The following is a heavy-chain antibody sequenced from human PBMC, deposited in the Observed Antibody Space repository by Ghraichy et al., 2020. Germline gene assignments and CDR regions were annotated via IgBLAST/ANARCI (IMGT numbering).Heavy chain of an antibody. CDR2: GNHDESRK. D-gene: IGHD4-23*01. V-gene: IGHV3-7*01. CDR3: LSGGGL. Sequence: GGSLRLSCEASGFTFSDYWINWVRQAPGKGLEWVANGNHDESRKYYVDSVKGRFTISRDNAKNSSYLQMDSLRVEDSALYYCLSGGGLWGQGTQVTVSS. CDR1: GFTFSDYW. J-gene: IGHJ4*02.